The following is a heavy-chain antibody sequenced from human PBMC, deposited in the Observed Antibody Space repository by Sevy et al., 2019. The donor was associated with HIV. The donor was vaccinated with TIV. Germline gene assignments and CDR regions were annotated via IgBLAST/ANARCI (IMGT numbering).Heavy chain of an antibody. V-gene: IGHV4-59*01. J-gene: IGHJ6*03. D-gene: IGHD6-13*01. Sequence: SETLSLTCTVSGGSISSYYWSWIRQPPGKGLEWIGYIYYSGSTNYNPSLKSRVTISVDTSKNQFSLKLSSVTAADTAVYYCARVELWGRGAAGTQLGYYMDVWGKGTTVTVSS. CDR2: IYYSGST. CDR3: ARVELWGRGAAGTQLGYYMDV. CDR1: GGSISSYY.